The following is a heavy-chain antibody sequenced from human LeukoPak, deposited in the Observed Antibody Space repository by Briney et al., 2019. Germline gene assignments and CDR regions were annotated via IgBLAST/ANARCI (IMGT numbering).Heavy chain of an antibody. CDR1: GGTFSIYA. Sequence: SVKVSCKASGGTFSIYAISWVRQAPGQGLEWMGGIIPIFGTANYAQKFQGRVTITADESTSTAYMELSSLRSEDTAVYYCARGILKQWLGRPVYGMDVWGQGTTVTVSS. V-gene: IGHV1-69*13. J-gene: IGHJ6*02. CDR3: ARGILKQWLGRPVYGMDV. CDR2: IIPIFGTA. D-gene: IGHD6-19*01.